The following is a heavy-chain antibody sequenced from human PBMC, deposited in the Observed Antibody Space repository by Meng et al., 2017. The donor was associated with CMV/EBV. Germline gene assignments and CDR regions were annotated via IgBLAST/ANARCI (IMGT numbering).Heavy chain of an antibody. Sequence: GGSLRLSCAASGFTFSSYEMNWVRQAPGKGLEWVSYISSSGSTIYYADSVKGRFTISRDNAKNSLYLQLNSLRAEDTAVYYCARGRGSTLAPWGQGTLVTVSS. CDR2: ISSSGSTI. CDR1: GFTFSSYE. D-gene: IGHD2/OR15-2a*01. J-gene: IGHJ5*02. CDR3: ARGRGSTLAP. V-gene: IGHV3-48*03.